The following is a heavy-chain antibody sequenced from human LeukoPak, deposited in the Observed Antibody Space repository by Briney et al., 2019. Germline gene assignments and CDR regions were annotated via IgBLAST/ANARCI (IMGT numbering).Heavy chain of an antibody. Sequence: ASVNVSCKASGYTLSGRYLHWVRQAPGQVLEWMGRINPNTGVTQYTENFQGRVTMTGDTSISTAYMELNGLRSDDTAIYYCARTWIQLLTPDFDLWGQGTLVTVSS. D-gene: IGHD5-18*01. CDR3: ARTWIQLLTPDFDL. CDR1: GYTLSGRY. CDR2: INPNTGVT. J-gene: IGHJ4*02. V-gene: IGHV1-2*06.